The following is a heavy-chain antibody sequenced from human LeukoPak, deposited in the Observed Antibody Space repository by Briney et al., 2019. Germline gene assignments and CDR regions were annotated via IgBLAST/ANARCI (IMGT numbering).Heavy chain of an antibody. CDR3: AKMTVAGTFFDY. V-gene: IGHV3-23*01. Sequence: GSLRLSCAASGFTLSSYAMSWVRQAPGKGLEWVSAISGSGGSTYYADSVKGRFTISRDNSKNTLYLQMNSLRAEDTAVYYCAKMTVAGTFFDYWGQGTLVTVSS. J-gene: IGHJ4*02. D-gene: IGHD6-19*01. CDR1: GFTLSSYA. CDR2: ISGSGGST.